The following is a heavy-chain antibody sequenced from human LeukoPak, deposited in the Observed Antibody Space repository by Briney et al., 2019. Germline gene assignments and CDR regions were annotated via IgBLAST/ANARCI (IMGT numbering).Heavy chain of an antibody. Sequence: ASVKVSCKASGYTFTGYYMHWVRQAPGQGLEWIGWINPNSGGTNYAQKFQGRVTMTRDTSISTAYMELSRLRSDDTAVYYCAKTKGYSGYLWYFDYWGQGTLVTVSS. CDR1: GYTFTGYY. V-gene: IGHV1-2*02. D-gene: IGHD5-12*01. J-gene: IGHJ4*02. CDR3: AKTKGYSGYLWYFDY. CDR2: INPNSGGT.